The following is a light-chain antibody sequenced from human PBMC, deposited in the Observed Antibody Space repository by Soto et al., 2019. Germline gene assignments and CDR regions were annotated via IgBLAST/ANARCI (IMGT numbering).Light chain of an antibody. CDR3: QSYDNSLSGSWV. CDR1: SSNIGAGYD. J-gene: IGLJ3*02. CDR2: GNN. V-gene: IGLV1-40*01. Sequence: QSVLTQPPSVSGAPGQRVTISCTGSSSNIGAGYDVHWYQQLPGTAPKLLLFGNNNRPSGVPDRFSGSKSATSASLAITGLQAEDEADYYCQSYDNSLSGSWVFGGGTKLTVL.